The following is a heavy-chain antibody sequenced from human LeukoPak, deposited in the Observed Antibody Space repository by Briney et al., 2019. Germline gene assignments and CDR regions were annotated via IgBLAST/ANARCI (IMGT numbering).Heavy chain of an antibody. CDR3: ARDPLGAHYDILTGDY. J-gene: IGHJ4*02. Sequence: ASVKVSCKASGYTFTGYYMHWVRQAPGQGLEWMGWINPNSGGTNYAQKFQGRVTMTRDTSISTAYMELSRLRSDDTAVYYCARDPLGAHYDILTGDYWGQGTLVTVSS. CDR2: INPNSGGT. D-gene: IGHD3-9*01. CDR1: GYTFTGYY. V-gene: IGHV1-2*02.